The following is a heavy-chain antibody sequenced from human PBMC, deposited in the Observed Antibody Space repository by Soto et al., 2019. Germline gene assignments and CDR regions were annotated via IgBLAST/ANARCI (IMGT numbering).Heavy chain of an antibody. CDR3: ARAKSDYGGTLSASDL. CDR2: IYHSGST. Sequence: SETLSLTGPVSSGSISSSNWWSWVRQPPGKGLEWIGEIYHSGSTNYNPSLKSRVTISVDKSKNQFSLKLSSVTAADTAVYYCARAKSDYGGTLSASDLRGQWTMVPVS. V-gene: IGHV4-4*02. J-gene: IGHJ3*01. D-gene: IGHD4-17*01. CDR1: SGSISSSNW.